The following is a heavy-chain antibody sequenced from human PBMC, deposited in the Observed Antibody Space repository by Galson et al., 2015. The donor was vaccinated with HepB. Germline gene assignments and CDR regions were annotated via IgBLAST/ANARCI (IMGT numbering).Heavy chain of an antibody. V-gene: IGHV3-30*18. CDR1: GFTFSRYG. CDR3: AKRGDNTESLYCFGC. Sequence: SLRLSCAASGFTFSRYGMHWVRQAPGKGLEWVAFISSDENKKYYADPVKGRFTISRDNSKNTLYLQMNSLRVEDTAVYSCAKRGDNTESLYCFGCWGQGTLVTVSS. D-gene: IGHD2-21*01. CDR2: ISSDENKK. J-gene: IGHJ4*02.